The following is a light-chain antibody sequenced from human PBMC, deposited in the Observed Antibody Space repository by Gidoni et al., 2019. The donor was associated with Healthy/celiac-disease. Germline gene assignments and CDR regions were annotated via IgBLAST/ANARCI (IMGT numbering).Light chain of an antibody. CDR1: QSLLHSNGYNY. CDR2: LGS. CDR3: MQALQTPL. V-gene: IGKV2-28*01. J-gene: IGKJ4*01. Sequence: CRSSQSLLHSNGYNYLDWYLQKPGQSPQLLIYLGSNRASGVPDRFSGSGSGTDFTLKISRVEAEDVGVYYCMQALQTPLFXGXTKVEIK.